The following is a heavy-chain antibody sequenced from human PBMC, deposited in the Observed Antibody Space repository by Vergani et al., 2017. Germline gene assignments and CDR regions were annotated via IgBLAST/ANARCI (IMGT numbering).Heavy chain of an antibody. D-gene: IGHD3-22*01. J-gene: IGHJ4*02. CDR1: GGSISSYY. Sequence: QVQLQESGPGLVKPSETLSLTCTVSGGSISSYYWSWIRQPPGKGLEWIGYIYYSGSTNYNPSLKIRVTISVDTSKNQFSLKLSSVTAADTAVYYCARVMSDSSGYPVFYFDYWGQGTLVTVSS. CDR3: ARVMSDSSGYPVFYFDY. CDR2: IYYSGST. V-gene: IGHV4-59*01.